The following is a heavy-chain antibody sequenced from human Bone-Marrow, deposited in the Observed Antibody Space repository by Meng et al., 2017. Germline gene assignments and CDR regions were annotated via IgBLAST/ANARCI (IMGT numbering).Heavy chain of an antibody. J-gene: IGHJ5*02. CDR2: IYTSGST. V-gene: IGHV4-59*10. Sequence: QVQLQQWGAGLLKPSETLSLTCAVYGGSFSGYYWSWIRQPPGKGLEWIGRIYTSGSTNYNPSLKSRVTMSVDTSKNQFSLKLSSVTAADTAVYYCARAGGVAVAGIFLGFDPWGQGTLVTVSS. CDR3: ARAGGVAVAGIFLGFDP. CDR1: GGSFSGYY. D-gene: IGHD6-19*01.